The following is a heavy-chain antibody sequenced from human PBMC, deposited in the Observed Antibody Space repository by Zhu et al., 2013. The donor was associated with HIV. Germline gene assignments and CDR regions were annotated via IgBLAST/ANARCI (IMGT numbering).Heavy chain of an antibody. J-gene: IGHJ3*02. D-gene: IGHD3-22*01. CDR3: ARGLFRHSSGYLDAFDI. V-gene: IGHV1-69*01. CDR1: GGTFSSYA. CDR2: IIPIFGTA. Sequence: QVQLVQSGAEVKKPGSSVKVSCKASGGTFSSYAISWVRQAPGQGLEWMGGIIPIFGTANYAQKFQGRVTITADESTSTAYMELSSPRSEDTAVYYCARGLFRHSSGYLDAFDIWGQGTMVTVSS.